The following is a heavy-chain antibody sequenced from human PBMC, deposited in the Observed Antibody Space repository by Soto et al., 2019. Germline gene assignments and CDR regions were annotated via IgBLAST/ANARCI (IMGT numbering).Heavy chain of an antibody. Sequence: VESLKISCKGSGYIFGKYFIACFLHLPVKGLEWMGTIDPSDSSTNYSPSLQGHVTMSADRSTGTAYLEWTSLKTSDSAMYYCARRLLRYFDSVLWLDPWGQGTLVTAPQ. CDR2: IDPSDSST. D-gene: IGHD3-9*01. J-gene: IGHJ5*02. CDR3: ARRLLRYFDSVLWLDP. CDR1: GYIFGKYF. V-gene: IGHV5-10-1*01.